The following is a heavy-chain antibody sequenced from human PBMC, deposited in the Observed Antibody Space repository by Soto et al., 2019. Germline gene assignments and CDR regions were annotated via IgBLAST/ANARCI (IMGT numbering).Heavy chain of an antibody. V-gene: IGHV4-4*07. CDR3: VRDRLNWFDP. Sequence: QVQLLESGPGLVKPSDTLSLTCNVSGASTTIYYWSWIRQSAGKGLEWIGRIYTTGNVNYNPSLRSRVTMSRASSKNQLSLKLTSVTAADTAVYYCVRDRLNWFDPWGQGLQVTVSS. J-gene: IGHJ5*02. CDR1: GASTTIYY. CDR2: IYTTGNV.